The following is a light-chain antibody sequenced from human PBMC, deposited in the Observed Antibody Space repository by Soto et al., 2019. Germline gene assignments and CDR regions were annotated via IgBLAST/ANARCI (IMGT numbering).Light chain of an antibody. Sequence: EIVLRQSPASLSLSTGERATLSFRASQSVRKYLAWYQQKAGQAPRLLIYDASNRATGIPARFSGSGSGTDFTLTISSLEPEDFAVYYCQQRNNWPPITFGQGTRLEI. CDR1: QSVRKY. CDR2: DAS. V-gene: IGKV3-11*01. J-gene: IGKJ5*01. CDR3: QQRNNWPPIT.